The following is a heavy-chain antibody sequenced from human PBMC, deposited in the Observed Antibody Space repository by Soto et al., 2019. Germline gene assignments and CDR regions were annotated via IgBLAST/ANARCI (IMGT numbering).Heavy chain of an antibody. D-gene: IGHD3-22*01. CDR2: ISYDGSNK. CDR1: GFTFSSYA. Sequence: QVQLVESGGGVVQPGRSLRLSCAASGFTFSSYAMHWVRQAPGKGLEWVAVISYDGSNKYYADSVKGRFTISRDNSKNTLYMQMNSLRAEDAAVYYCARDLSLIGVVLDFWGQGTLVTVSS. J-gene: IGHJ4*02. V-gene: IGHV3-30-3*01. CDR3: ARDLSLIGVVLDF.